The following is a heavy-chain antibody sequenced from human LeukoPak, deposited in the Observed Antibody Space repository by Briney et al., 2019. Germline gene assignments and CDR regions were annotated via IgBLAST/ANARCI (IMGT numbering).Heavy chain of an antibody. V-gene: IGHV3-15*01. CDR3: TTDLSAAALDY. CDR1: GFTFSNAC. D-gene: IGHD2-2*01. CDR2: IKSKTGGGTT. Sequence: GGSLRLSCAASGFTFSNACMSWVRQAPGKELEWVGRIKSKTGGGTTDYAAPVKGIFTISRNDSKNTLYLQMNSLKTEDTAVCYCTTDLSAAALDYWGQGTLVTVSS. J-gene: IGHJ4*02.